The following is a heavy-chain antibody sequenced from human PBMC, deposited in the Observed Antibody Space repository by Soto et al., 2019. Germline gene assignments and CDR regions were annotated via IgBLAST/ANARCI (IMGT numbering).Heavy chain of an antibody. J-gene: IGHJ3*02. D-gene: IGHD6-19*01. CDR1: GYTLTELS. CDR2: FDPEDGET. Sequence: GASVKVSCKVSGYTLTELSMHWVRQAPGKGLEWMGGFDPEDGETIYAQKFQGRVTMTEDTSTDTAYMELSSLRAEDTAVYYCAKGIWLAGAKDAFDIWGQGTMVTVSS. CDR3: AKGIWLAGAKDAFDI. V-gene: IGHV1-24*01.